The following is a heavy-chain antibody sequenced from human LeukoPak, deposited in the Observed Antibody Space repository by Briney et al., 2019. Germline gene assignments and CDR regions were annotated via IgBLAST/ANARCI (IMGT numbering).Heavy chain of an antibody. CDR3: ARQSPTSRAIDY. V-gene: IGHV4-59*08. D-gene: IGHD2-2*01. Sequence: SETLSLTSTVSGGSISSYYWSWIRQPPGKGLEWIGYIYYSGSTNYNPSLKSRVAISLDTSKNQFSLKLTSVTAADTAVYYCARQSPTSRAIDYWGQGTLVTVSS. J-gene: IGHJ4*02. CDR2: IYYSGST. CDR1: GGSISSYY.